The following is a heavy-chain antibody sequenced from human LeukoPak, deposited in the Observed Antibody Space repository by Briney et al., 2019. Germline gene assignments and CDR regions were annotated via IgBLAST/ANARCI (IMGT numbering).Heavy chain of an antibody. V-gene: IGHV3-21*01. J-gene: IGHJ4*02. CDR2: ISSSSSYI. CDR1: GFTFSSYS. CDR3: AKDQLLGGSYTFDY. D-gene: IGHD1-26*01. Sequence: GSLRLFFAASGFTFSSYSMNWVRQAPGEGLEWVSSISSSSSYIYYADSVKGRFTISRDNAKNSLYLQMNSLRAEDTAVYYCAKDQLLGGSYTFDYWGQRTLVTVSS.